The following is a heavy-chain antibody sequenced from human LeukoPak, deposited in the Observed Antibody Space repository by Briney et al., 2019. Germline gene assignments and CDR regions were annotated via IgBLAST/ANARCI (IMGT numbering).Heavy chain of an antibody. D-gene: IGHD3-22*01. J-gene: IGHJ5*02. CDR2: INPNSGGT. CDR1: GYTFTGYY. V-gene: IGHV1-2*02. CDR3: ARGYYDSSGYYYHVRRFGP. Sequence: ASVKVSCKASGYTFTGYYMHWVRQAPGQGLEWMGWINPNSGGTNYAQKFQGRVTMTRDTSISTAYMELSRPRSDDTAVYYCARGYYDSSGYYYHVRRFGPWGQGTLVTVSS.